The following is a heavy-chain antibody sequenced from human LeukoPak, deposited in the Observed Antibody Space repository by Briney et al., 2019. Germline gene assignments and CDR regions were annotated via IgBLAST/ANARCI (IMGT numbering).Heavy chain of an antibody. CDR2: IYDSGST. CDR1: GGSITSSSYY. CDR3: ARPAIGAFDP. J-gene: IGHJ5*02. Sequence: PSETLSLTCTVSGGSITSSSYYWGWIRQPPGKGLEWIGSIYDSGSTYYNPSLKSRVTISVDKSKNQFSLKLRSVTAADTAVYYCARPAIGAFDPWGQGTLVTVSS. D-gene: IGHD2-21*01. V-gene: IGHV4-39*01.